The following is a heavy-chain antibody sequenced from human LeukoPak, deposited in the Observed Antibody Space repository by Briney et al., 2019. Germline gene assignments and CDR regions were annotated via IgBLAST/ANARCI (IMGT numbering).Heavy chain of an antibody. Sequence: TSETLSLTCTVSGGSISSSSYYWGWIRQPPGKGLEWIGSIYYSGSTYYNPSLKSRVTISVDTSKNQFSLKLSSVTAADTAVYYCARGGPLYYYGSGKRFDPWGQGTLVTVSS. V-gene: IGHV4-39*07. CDR3: ARGGPLYYYGSGKRFDP. CDR2: IYYSGST. CDR1: GGSISSSSYY. J-gene: IGHJ5*02. D-gene: IGHD3-10*01.